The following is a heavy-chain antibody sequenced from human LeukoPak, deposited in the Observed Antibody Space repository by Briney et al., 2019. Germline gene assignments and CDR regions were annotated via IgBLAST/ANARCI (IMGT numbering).Heavy chain of an antibody. CDR1: GFTFDDYA. Sequence: PGGSLRFSCAASGFTFDDYAMHWVRQAPGKGLEWVSGISWNSGSIGYADSVKGRFTISRDNSKNTLYLQMNSLRAEDTAVYYCATRIATLLRDYWGQGILVTVSS. V-gene: IGHV3-9*01. J-gene: IGHJ4*02. CDR2: ISWNSGSI. CDR3: ATRIATLLRDY. D-gene: IGHD6-13*01.